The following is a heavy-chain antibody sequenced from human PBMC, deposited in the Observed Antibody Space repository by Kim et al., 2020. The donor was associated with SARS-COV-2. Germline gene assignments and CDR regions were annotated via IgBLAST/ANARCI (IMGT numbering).Heavy chain of an antibody. CDR3: AIQQLEPFDY. D-gene: IGHD6-13*01. V-gene: IGHV4-39*01. Sequence: SETLSLTCTVSGGSISSSSYYWGWIRQPPGKGLEWIGSIYYSGSTYYNPSLKSRVTISVDTSKNQFSLKLSSVTAADTAVYYCAIQQLEPFDYWGQGTLVTVSS. CDR1: GGSISSSSYY. CDR2: IYYSGST. J-gene: IGHJ4*02.